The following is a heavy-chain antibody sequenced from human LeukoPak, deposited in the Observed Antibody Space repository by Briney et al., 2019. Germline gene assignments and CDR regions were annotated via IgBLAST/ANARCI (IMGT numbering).Heavy chain of an antibody. CDR2: IYSGGST. D-gene: IGHD3-16*01. CDR1: GFTVSSNY. Sequence: GGSLRISCAAAGFTVSSNYMSWVRQAPGKGLEWVSVIYSGGSTYYADSVKGRFTISRDNSKNTLYLQMNSLRAEDTAVYYCARGLGYFDYWGQGTLVTVSS. CDR3: ARGLGYFDY. J-gene: IGHJ4*02. V-gene: IGHV3-53*01.